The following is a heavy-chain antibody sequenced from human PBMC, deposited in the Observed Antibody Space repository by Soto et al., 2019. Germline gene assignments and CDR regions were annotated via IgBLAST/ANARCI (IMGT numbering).Heavy chain of an antibody. CDR1: GGSFSGYY. CDR2: IYYSGST. V-gene: IGHV4-59*06. Sequence: SETLSLTCAVYGGSFSGYYWNWIRQLPGKGLEWIGHIYYSGSTYYNPSLKSRVTISVDSSKNQFSLKLSSVTAADTAVYYCVRFVLGPDLLADSFVDYYYYMDVWGQGTTVTVS. D-gene: IGHD3-9*01. J-gene: IGHJ6*03. CDR3: VRFVLGPDLLADSFVDYYYYMDV.